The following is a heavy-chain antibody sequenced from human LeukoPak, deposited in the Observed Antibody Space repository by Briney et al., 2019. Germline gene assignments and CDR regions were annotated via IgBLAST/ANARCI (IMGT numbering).Heavy chain of an antibody. Sequence: GSLRLSCAASGFTFSSYAMHWVRQAPGKGLEWVAVISYDGSNKYYADSVKGRFTISRDNSKNTLYLQMNSLRAEDTAVYYCARDFSSSPDYWGQGTLVTVSS. J-gene: IGHJ4*02. CDR1: GFTFSSYA. V-gene: IGHV3-30*01. D-gene: IGHD6-6*01. CDR3: ARDFSSSPDY. CDR2: ISYDGSNK.